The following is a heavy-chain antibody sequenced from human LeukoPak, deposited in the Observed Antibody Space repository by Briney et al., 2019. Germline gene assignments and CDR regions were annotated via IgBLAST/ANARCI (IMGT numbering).Heavy chain of an antibody. CDR3: ASLYYYDSSGYSEDAFDI. CDR2: INPSGGST. V-gene: IGHV1-46*01. D-gene: IGHD3-22*01. CDR1: GYTLTSYY. Sequence: GASVKVSCKASGYTLTSYYMHWVRQAPGQGLEWMGIINPSGGSTSYAQKFQGRVTMTRDTSTSTVYMELYSLRSEDTAVYYCASLYYYDSSGYSEDAFDIWGQGTMVTVSS. J-gene: IGHJ3*02.